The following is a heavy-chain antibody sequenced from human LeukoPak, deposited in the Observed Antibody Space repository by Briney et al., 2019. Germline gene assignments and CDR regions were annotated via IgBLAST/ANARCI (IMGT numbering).Heavy chain of an antibody. CDR1: GVTFSSYW. V-gene: IGHV3-7*01. J-gene: IGHJ4*02. D-gene: IGHD6-19*01. CDR2: IKQDGSEK. CDR3: ARASGGWYNFDH. Sequence: GGSLRLSCAASGVTFSSYWMSWVRQAPGKGLEWVANIKQDGSEKYYVDSMKGRFTISRDNARNSLYLQMNSLRAEDTAVYYCARASGGWYNFDHWGPGTLVTVSS.